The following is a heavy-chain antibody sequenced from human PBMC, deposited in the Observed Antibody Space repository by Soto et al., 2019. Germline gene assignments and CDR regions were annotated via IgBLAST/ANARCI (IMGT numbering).Heavy chain of an antibody. CDR1: GFTFSSYS. D-gene: IGHD2-2*01. J-gene: IGHJ4*02. CDR3: ASLCSSTICYARRFDY. CDR2: ISGSSSTI. Sequence: GGSLRLSCAASGFTFSSYSMNWVRQAPGKGLERVSYISGSSSTIYYADSVKGRFTISIDNAKHSLYLQMNSLRDEDTVVNYCASLCSSTICYARRFDYWGQGTLVTVSS. V-gene: IGHV3-48*02.